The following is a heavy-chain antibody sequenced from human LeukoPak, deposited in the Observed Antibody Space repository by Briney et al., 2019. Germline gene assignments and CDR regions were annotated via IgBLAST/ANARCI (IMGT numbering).Heavy chain of an antibody. J-gene: IGHJ4*02. Sequence: PGRSLRLSCAASGFTSRSDGMHWVRQAPGKGLEWVAVIWHDGKNKYYADSVKGRFTVSRDNSKNTLYLQMDSLRVEDTAVYYCARDRGSNDPIDYWGQGTLVTVSS. CDR2: IWHDGKNK. CDR3: ARDRGSNDPIDY. V-gene: IGHV3-33*01. D-gene: IGHD2-15*01. CDR1: GFTSRSDG.